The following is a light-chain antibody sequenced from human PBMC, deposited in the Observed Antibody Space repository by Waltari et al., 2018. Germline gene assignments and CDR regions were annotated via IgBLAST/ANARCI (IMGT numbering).Light chain of an antibody. Sequence: QLVLTQSPSASASLGASVKLTCTLSSGHSSNVIAWLPQQPEKGPRYWMKVNSDGSHSKGDEIPVRFSGSSSGAERYLTISSLQSEDEADYYCQTGGHGTWVFGGGTKLTVL. V-gene: IGLV4-69*01. CDR2: VNSDGSH. J-gene: IGLJ3*02. CDR1: SGHSSNV. CDR3: QTGGHGTWV.